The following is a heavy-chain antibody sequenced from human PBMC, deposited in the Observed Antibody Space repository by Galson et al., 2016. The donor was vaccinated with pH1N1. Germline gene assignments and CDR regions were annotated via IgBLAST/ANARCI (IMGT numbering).Heavy chain of an antibody. CDR1: GYLLTELS. Sequence: SVKVSCKVSGYLLTELSIFWVRQAPGKGLEWMGGFTAEDGETVYAQKLQGRVTMTEDTSTDTAYMELSSLRYEDTAVYYCATNSIDYYYHYMDVWGKGTTVTVSS. CDR3: ATNSIDYYYHYMDV. V-gene: IGHV1-24*01. J-gene: IGHJ6*03. D-gene: IGHD4-23*01. CDR2: FTAEDGET.